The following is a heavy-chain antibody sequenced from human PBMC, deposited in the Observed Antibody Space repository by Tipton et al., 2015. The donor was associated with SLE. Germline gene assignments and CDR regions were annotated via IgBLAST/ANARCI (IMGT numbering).Heavy chain of an antibody. V-gene: IGHV3-9*01. CDR2: ISWDSGLV. D-gene: IGHD3-10*01. CDR1: GFIFVVYA. Sequence: SLRLSCAVSGFIFVVYAMHWVRRAPGKGLEWVSSISWDSGLVDYADSVEGRFTISRDSAKNSLYLEMNSLRDEDTAFYYCAKDRHYYGSGADYWGQGTLVTVSS. CDR3: AKDRHYYGSGADY. J-gene: IGHJ4*02.